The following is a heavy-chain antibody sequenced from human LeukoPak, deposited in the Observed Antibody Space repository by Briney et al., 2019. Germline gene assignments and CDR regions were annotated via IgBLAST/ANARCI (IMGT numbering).Heavy chain of an antibody. Sequence: ASVKVSCKASGYTFTSYGINWVRQAPGQGLEWLGWIRGYNGNTNYAQKLQGRVTMTTDTSTSTAYMELRSLRSDDTAVYYCARDIDGVPFDYWGQGTLVTVSS. CDR1: GYTFTSYG. V-gene: IGHV1-18*01. CDR3: ARDIDGVPFDY. D-gene: IGHD4-17*01. J-gene: IGHJ4*02. CDR2: IRGYNGNT.